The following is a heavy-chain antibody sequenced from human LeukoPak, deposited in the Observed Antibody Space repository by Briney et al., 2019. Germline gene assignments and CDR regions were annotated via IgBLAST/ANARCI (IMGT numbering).Heavy chain of an antibody. V-gene: IGHV1-69*05. CDR2: IIPIFGTT. D-gene: IGHD2-2*01. CDR3: AKVAQYCSSTSCLGY. J-gene: IGHJ4*02. CDR1: GGTFSSYA. Sequence: SLKVSCKASGGTFSSYAISWVRQAPGQGLEWMGGIIPIFGTTNYAQTLKGRVTITTDKSTNTPYMQLNSLRSEDTAVYYCAKVAQYCSSTSCLGYWRQGTLVGVCS.